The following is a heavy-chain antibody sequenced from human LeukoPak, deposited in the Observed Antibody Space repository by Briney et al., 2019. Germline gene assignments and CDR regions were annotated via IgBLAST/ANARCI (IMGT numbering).Heavy chain of an antibody. V-gene: IGHV3-48*01. J-gene: IGHJ3*02. CDR2: ISSSSSTI. CDR3: ARTQSGDAFDI. Sequence: GGSLRLSCAASGFTFSSYSMNWVRQAPGKGLEWVSYISSSSSTIYYADSVKGRFTISRDNAKNSLYLQMNSLRAEDTAVYYCARTQSGDAFDIWGQGTMVAVSS. CDR1: GFTFSSYS. D-gene: IGHD4-11*01.